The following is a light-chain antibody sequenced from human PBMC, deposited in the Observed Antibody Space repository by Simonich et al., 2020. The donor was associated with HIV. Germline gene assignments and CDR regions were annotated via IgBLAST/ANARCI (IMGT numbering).Light chain of an antibody. CDR1: QSVRSH. CDR3: QQYNNWPSPFT. CDR2: GAS. J-gene: IGKJ3*01. Sequence: EIVMTQSPATLSVSPGERATLSCRVSQSVRSHLAWYQQKPGQAPRLLIYGASNRATGIPARFSGSWAGSQFTLTISSMQSGDFAVYYCQQYNNWPSPFTFGPGTKVDIK. V-gene: IGKV3-15*01.